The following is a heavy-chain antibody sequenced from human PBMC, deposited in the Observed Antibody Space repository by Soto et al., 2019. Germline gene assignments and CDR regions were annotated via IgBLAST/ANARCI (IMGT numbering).Heavy chain of an antibody. CDR1: GDSVSSNSAA. CDR3: ARVSGQVWEDYGNFDY. D-gene: IGHD4-17*01. J-gene: IGHJ4*02. CDR2: TYYRSKWYN. V-gene: IGHV6-1*01. Sequence: SQTLSLTCVISGDSVSSNSAAWNWIRQSPSRGLEWLGRTYYRSKWYNDYAVSVKSRITINPDTSKNQFSLQLNSVTPEDTAVYYCARVSGQVWEDYGNFDYWGQGTLVTVSS.